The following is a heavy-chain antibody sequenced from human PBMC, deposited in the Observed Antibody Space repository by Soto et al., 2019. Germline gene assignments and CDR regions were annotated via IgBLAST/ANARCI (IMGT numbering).Heavy chain of an antibody. V-gene: IGHV5-10-1*01. J-gene: IGHJ4*02. CDR3: ARTGPSIAARQDFDY. D-gene: IGHD6-6*01. Sequence: GESLKISCKGSGYSFTSYWMSWVRQMPGKGLEWMGRIDPSDSYTNYSPSFQGHVTISADKSISTAYLQWSSLKASDTAMYYCARTGPSIAARQDFDYWGQGTLVTVSS. CDR1: GYSFTSYW. CDR2: IDPSDSYT.